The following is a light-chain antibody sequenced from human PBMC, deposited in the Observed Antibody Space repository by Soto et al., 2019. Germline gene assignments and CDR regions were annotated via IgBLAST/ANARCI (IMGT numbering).Light chain of an antibody. CDR2: GNT. V-gene: IGLV1-40*01. J-gene: IGLJ2*01. Sequence: QSALTQPPSVSGAPGQRVTISCTGSSSNIGAGYDVHWYQQVPGTAPKLLMYGNTNRPSGVPDRFSGSKSGTSASLAITGLQAEDEADYYCQSYDNSLSGSVIFGGGTKLTVL. CDR3: QSYDNSLSGSVI. CDR1: SSNIGAGYD.